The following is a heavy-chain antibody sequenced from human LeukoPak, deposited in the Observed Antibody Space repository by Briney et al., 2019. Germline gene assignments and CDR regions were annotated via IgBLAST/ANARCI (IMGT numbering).Heavy chain of an antibody. J-gene: IGHJ4*02. V-gene: IGHV3-7*01. Sequence: GGSLRLSCAASGFTFSNYWMAWVRQAPGKGLEWVANIKQDESTKHYVESVKGRFTISRGNTKNSLYLQMNSLRAEDSAVYYCARDDGGSLEHWSQGTLVTVSS. CDR2: IKQDESTK. D-gene: IGHD1-26*01. CDR3: ARDDGGSLEH. CDR1: GFTFSNYW.